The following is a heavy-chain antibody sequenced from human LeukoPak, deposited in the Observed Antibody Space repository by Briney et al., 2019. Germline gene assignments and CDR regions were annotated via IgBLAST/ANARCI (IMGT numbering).Heavy chain of an antibody. J-gene: IGHJ4*02. Sequence: PSETLSLTCAVYGGSFSGYYWSWIRQPPGKGLEWIGEINHSGSTNYNPSLKSRVTISVDTSKNQFSLKLSSVTAADTAVYYCARGLDCSGGSRYVDYWGQGTLVTVSS. CDR1: GGSFSGYY. V-gene: IGHV4-34*01. CDR2: INHSGST. CDR3: ARGLDCSGGSRYVDY. D-gene: IGHD2-15*01.